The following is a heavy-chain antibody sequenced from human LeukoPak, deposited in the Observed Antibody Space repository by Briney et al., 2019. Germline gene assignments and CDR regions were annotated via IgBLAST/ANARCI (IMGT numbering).Heavy chain of an antibody. CDR1: GGTFSSYA. CDR3: ASALVTPRYYYMDV. D-gene: IGHD4-23*01. Sequence: SVKVSCKASGGTFSSYAFSWVRQAPGQGLEWMGRIIPISGTTIYAQNFQGRVLITTDESTSTAYLELSSLKSEDTAVYYCASALVTPRYYYMDVWDKGTTVTVSS. J-gene: IGHJ6*03. CDR2: IIPISGTT. V-gene: IGHV1-69*05.